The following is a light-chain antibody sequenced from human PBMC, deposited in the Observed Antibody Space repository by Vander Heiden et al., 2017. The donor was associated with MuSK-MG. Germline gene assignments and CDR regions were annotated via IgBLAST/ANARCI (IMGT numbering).Light chain of an antibody. CDR1: QGIRND. CDR2: AAS. CDR3: RQAYNYPLT. V-gene: IGKV1-6*01. Sequence: AIQMTRPPSSLSASVGDRVTITCRATQGIRNDLGWYQHKPVKAPKLLIYAASSLQSGLPSRFSGSGSGTDFTLTISSLQPEDFATYYCRQAYNYPLTFGGGTKVEIK. J-gene: IGKJ4*01.